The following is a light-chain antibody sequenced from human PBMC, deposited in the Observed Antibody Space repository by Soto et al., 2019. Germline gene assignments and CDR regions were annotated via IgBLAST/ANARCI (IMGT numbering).Light chain of an antibody. CDR3: CSYAGSYTYV. CDR1: SSDVGTYNS. CDR2: DVS. J-gene: IGLJ1*01. V-gene: IGLV2-11*01. Sequence: QSALTQPRSVSGSPGQSVTISCTGTSSDVGTYNSVSWYQQHPGKAPKLMIYDVSKRPSGVPDRFSGSKSGNTASLTISGLQTEDEADYYCCSYAGSYTYVFGIGTKLTVL.